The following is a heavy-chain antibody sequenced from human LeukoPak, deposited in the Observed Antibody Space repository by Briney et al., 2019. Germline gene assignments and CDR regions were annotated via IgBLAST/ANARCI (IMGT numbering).Heavy chain of an antibody. D-gene: IGHD2-2*01. J-gene: IGHJ3*02. CDR1: GGTFSSYA. CDR3: ARSCSSTSCSVDAFDI. CDR2: IIPIFGTA. Sequence: GSSVKVSCKASGGTFSSYAISWVRQAPGQGLEWMGGIIPIFGTANYAQKFQGRVTITTDESTSTAYMELSSLRSEDTAVYYCARSCSSTSCSVDAFDIWGQGTMVTVSS. V-gene: IGHV1-69*05.